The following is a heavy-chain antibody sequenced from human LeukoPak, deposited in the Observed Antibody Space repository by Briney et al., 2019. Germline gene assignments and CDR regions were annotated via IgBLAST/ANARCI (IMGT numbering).Heavy chain of an antibody. Sequence: GGSLRLSCAASGFTFSSYWMSWVRQAPGKGLEWVANIKQDGSEKYYVDSVKGRFTISRDNAKNSLYLQMNSLRVEDMALYYCAKGSSAWNEVFHFDYWGQGTLVTVSS. D-gene: IGHD6-19*01. CDR2: IKQDGSEK. V-gene: IGHV3-7*03. CDR1: GFTFSSYW. CDR3: AKGSSAWNEVFHFDY. J-gene: IGHJ4*02.